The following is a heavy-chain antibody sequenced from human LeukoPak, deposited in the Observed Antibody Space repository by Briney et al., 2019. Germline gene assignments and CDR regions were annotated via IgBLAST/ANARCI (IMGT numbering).Heavy chain of an antibody. D-gene: IGHD3-10*01. Sequence: SETLSLTCTVSGGSISSYYWSCIRQPPGKGLEWIGYIYYSGSTNYNPSLKSRVTISVDTSKNQFSLKLSSVTAADTAVYYCAGAAGMAIFDYWGQGTLVTVSS. V-gene: IGHV4-59*01. CDR2: IYYSGST. CDR3: AGAAGMAIFDY. CDR1: GGSISSYY. J-gene: IGHJ4*02.